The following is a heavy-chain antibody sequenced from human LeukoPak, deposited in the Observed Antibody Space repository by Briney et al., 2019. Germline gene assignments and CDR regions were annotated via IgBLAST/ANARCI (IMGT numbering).Heavy chain of an antibody. Sequence: GGSLRLSCAASGFTFSSYAMHWVRQAPGKGLEYVSAISSNGGSTYYANSVKGRFTTSRDNSKNTLYLQMGSLRAEDMAVYYCARGGGYSGYGWFDPWGQGTLVTVSS. D-gene: IGHD5-12*01. CDR1: GFTFSSYA. CDR3: ARGGGYSGYGWFDP. J-gene: IGHJ5*02. CDR2: ISSNGGST. V-gene: IGHV3-64*01.